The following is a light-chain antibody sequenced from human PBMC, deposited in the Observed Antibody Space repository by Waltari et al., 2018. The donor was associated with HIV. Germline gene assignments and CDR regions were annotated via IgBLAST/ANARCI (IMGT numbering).Light chain of an antibody. Sequence: DIQLTQSPSSLSASVGDRVTITCQASEDIIISFNWFQHKPGKAPKLLIYDASNWETGVSSRFSGNGSGTDFTLTIASLQAEDVATYYCQQFDHPPNTFGQGTRLEIK. CDR3: QQFDHPPNT. J-gene: IGKJ5*01. CDR1: EDIIIS. V-gene: IGKV1-33*01. CDR2: DAS.